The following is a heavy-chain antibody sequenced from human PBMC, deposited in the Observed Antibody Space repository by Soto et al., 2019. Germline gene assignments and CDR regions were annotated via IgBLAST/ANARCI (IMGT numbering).Heavy chain of an antibody. J-gene: IGHJ3*02. CDR3: AKEAPRHWKVSHAFDI. CDR2: ISYDGSNK. V-gene: IGHV3-30*18. CDR1: GFTFSSYG. Sequence: QVQLVESGGGVVQPGRSLRLSCAASGFTFSSYGMHWVRQAPGKGLGWVAVISYDGSNKHYADSVKGRFTISRENSKNTLYLQMISLRAEDTAVYYCAKEAPRHWKVSHAFDIWGQGTMVTVSS. D-gene: IGHD1-1*01.